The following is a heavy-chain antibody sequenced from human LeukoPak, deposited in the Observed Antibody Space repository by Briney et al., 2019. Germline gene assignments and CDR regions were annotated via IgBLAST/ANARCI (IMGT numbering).Heavy chain of an antibody. V-gene: IGHV4-31*03. D-gene: IGHD3-16*01. J-gene: IGHJ4*02. CDR3: ARGGSYQKVFDY. CDR1: VGSIRSGSYY. CDR2: IYYSGST. Sequence: PSETLSLTCTVSVGSIRSGSYYWSCIRPHPRKCLGWIGYIYYSGSTYYNPSLKSRVTISVDTSKNQFSLKLSSVTAADTAVYYCARGGSYQKVFDYWGQGTLVTVSS.